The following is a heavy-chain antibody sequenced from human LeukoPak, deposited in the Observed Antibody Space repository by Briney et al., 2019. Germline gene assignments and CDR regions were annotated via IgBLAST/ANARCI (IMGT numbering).Heavy chain of an antibody. CDR2: IYHSGST. D-gene: IGHD5-12*01. Sequence: SETLSLTCTVSGGSISTYYWSWLRQPPGKGLEWIGYIYHSGSTNYNPSLKGRVTISVDTSQNQFYLKLSSVTAADTAVYYCARDGYSGSDALWGQGTLVTVSS. CDR1: GGSISTYY. CDR3: ARDGYSGSDAL. J-gene: IGHJ4*02. V-gene: IGHV4-59*01.